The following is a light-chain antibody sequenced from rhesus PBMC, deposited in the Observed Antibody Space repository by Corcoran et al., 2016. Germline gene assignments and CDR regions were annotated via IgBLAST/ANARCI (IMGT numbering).Light chain of an antibody. V-gene: IGKV1-22*01. CDR1: QGFTNW. Sequence: DIQMTQSPSSLSASVGDKVTISCQASQGFTNWLAWYQQKPGKPPKLLIYKEFTLQSGVPSRFSGGGTSTSCTLTISSLQPEDFATYYCLQYDSSPYSFVQGTKVEIK. CDR2: KEF. J-gene: IGKJ2*01. CDR3: LQYDSSPYS.